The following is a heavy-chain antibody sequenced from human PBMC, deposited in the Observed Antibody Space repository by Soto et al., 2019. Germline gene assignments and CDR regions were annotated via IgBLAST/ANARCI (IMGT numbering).Heavy chain of an antibody. J-gene: IGHJ6*02. CDR2: MNPNSGNT. CDR1: GYTFTSYD. V-gene: IGHV1-8*01. CDR3: ARGEMWVRSQRPHYYYYYGMDV. Sequence: GASVKVSCKASGYTFTSYDINWVRQATGQGPEWMGWMNPNSGNTGYAQKFQGRVTMTRNTSISTAYMELSSLRSEDTAVYYCARGEMWVRSQRPHYYYYYGMDVWGQGTTVTVSS. D-gene: IGHD6-25*01.